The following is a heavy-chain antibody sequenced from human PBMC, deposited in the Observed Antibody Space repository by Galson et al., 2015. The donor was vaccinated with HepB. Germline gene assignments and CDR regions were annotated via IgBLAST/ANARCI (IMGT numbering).Heavy chain of an antibody. Sequence: SLRLSCAASGLPFSSNWMHWVRQAPGKGLVWVSRISADGSDMTYADSVKGRFTISRDNAKNALYLQMNSLRAEDTAVYHCARDSYSSATHWGQGTLVTVSS. J-gene: IGHJ4*02. CDR2: ISADGSDM. V-gene: IGHV3-74*03. D-gene: IGHD3-22*01. CDR1: GLPFSSNW. CDR3: ARDSYSSATH.